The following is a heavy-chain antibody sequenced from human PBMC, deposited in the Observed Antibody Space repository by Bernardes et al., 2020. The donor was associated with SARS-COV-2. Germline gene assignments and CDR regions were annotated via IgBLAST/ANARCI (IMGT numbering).Heavy chain of an antibody. CDR2: ISDSGYGT. D-gene: IGHD3-16*01. J-gene: IGHJ4*02. Sequence: GGSLRLSCAASEFTFSSHSMSWVRQAPGKGLEWVSSISDSGYGTYYSDSLKGRFTISRDNSKNTLYLQMSGLRADDTAVYYCARDNTFMLDYWGRGPLVTVSS. CDR3: ARDNTFMLDY. V-gene: IGHV3-23*01. CDR1: EFTFSSHS.